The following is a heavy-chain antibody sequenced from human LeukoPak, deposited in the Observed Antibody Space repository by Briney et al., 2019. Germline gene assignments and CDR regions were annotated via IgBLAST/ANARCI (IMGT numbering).Heavy chain of an antibody. V-gene: IGHV3-21*01. CDR3: AREGYYYGMDV. CDR1: GFTFSSYS. CDR2: ISSSSSYI. Sequence: GGSLRLSCAASGFTFSSYSMNWVSQAPGKGLEWVSSISSSSSYITYADSVKGRFTISRDNAKNSLYLQMNSLRAEDTAVYYCAREGYYYGMDVWGQGTTVTVSS. J-gene: IGHJ6*02.